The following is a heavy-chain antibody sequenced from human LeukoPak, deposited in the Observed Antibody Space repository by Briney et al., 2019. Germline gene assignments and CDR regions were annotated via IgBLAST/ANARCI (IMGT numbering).Heavy chain of an antibody. CDR1: GFTFSSYS. D-gene: IGHD2-15*01. CDR2: ISSSSSYI. J-gene: IGHJ4*02. CDR3: AKDIVVDPYYFDY. V-gene: IGHV3-21*04. Sequence: GGSLRLSCAASGFTFSSYSMNWVRQAPGKGLEWVSSISSSSSYIYYADSVKGRFTISRDNAKNSLYLQMNSLRAEDAAIYYCAKDIVVDPYYFDYWGQGTLVTVSS.